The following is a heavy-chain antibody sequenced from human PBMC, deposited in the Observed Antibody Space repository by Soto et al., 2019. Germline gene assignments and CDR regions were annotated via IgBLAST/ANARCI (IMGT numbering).Heavy chain of an antibody. V-gene: IGHV4-30-2*01. Sequence: QLQLQESGSGLVKASQTLSLTCAVSGGSISSGGYSGSWIRQPPGKGLEWIGYIYHGSTYYNPSLKSRVTISIDRSKNQFSLKLSSVTAADTAVYYCASSGSRGIGAFDIWGQGTMVTVSS. CDR3: ASSGSRGIGAFDI. D-gene: IGHD3-22*01. CDR2: IYHGST. CDR1: GGSISSGGYS. J-gene: IGHJ3*02.